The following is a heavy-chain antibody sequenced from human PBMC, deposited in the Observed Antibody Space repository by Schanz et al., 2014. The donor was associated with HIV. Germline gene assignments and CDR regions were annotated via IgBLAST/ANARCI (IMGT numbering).Heavy chain of an antibody. V-gene: IGHV3-23*01. J-gene: IGHJ4*02. D-gene: IGHD3-22*01. CDR3: AKPEYDSRGNSQSHFDS. Sequence: EVQLLDSGGGLVQPGGSLRLSCAASGFTFSNYAMTWVRQAPGKGLEWVSSISESGGRSYYADSVNGRFTISRDNSKNTLYLQMTTLRTEDTAVYYCAKPEYDSRGNSQSHFDSWGQGTLVTVSS. CDR1: GFTFSNYA. CDR2: ISESGGRS.